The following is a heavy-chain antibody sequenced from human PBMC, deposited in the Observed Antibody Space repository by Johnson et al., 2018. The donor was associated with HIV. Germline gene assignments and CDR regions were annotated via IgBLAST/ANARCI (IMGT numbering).Heavy chain of an antibody. CDR3: AREGAAAGPTDAFDI. CDR1: GFTFSSYA. J-gene: IGHJ3*02. Sequence: QVQLVESGGGVVQPGRSLRLSCAASGFTFSSYAMHWVRQAPGKGLEWVAVTSNDGSNKYYADSVKGRFTISRDNSKNTLYLQMISLRAEDPAVYYCAREGAAAGPTDAFDIWGQGTMVTVSS. D-gene: IGHD6-13*01. CDR2: TSNDGSNK. V-gene: IGHV3-30*04.